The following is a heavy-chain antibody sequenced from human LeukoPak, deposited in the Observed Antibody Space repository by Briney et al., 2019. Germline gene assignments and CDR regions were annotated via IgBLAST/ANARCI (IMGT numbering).Heavy chain of an antibody. CDR2: ISANSGNT. V-gene: IGHV1-18*01. CDR3: ARDLTHRRNYDNSGYQIVSAF. Sequence: ASVKVSCKASGYTFTNYGISWVRQAPGQGLEWMGWISANSGNTNYAQKLQGRVIMTTETSTSTAYMELRSLRSDDTAVYYCARDLTHRRNYDNSGYQIVSAFWGQGTLVTVSS. CDR1: GYTFTNYG. J-gene: IGHJ4*02. D-gene: IGHD3-22*01.